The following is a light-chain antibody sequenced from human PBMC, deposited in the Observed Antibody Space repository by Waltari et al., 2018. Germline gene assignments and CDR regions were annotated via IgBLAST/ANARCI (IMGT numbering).Light chain of an antibody. Sequence: QSVLTQPSSVSGAPGPRVTIPCHGVTSHLGPSNDVHRYQQIPGTVPRFLISGASNRTSGVPDRFSASKSGTSASLAIADLHVEDEADYYCHSYDSSLSSWLFGGGTKLTVL. V-gene: IGLV1-40*01. CDR2: GAS. J-gene: IGLJ3*02. CDR1: TSHLGPSND. CDR3: HSYDSSLSSWL.